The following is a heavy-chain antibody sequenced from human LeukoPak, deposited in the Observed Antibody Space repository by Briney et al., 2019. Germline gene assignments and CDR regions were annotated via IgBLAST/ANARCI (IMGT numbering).Heavy chain of an antibody. D-gene: IGHD1-26*01. CDR2: IYYSGST. CDR1: GGSISSSSYF. CDR3: ARLPRGGSYDLDY. V-gene: IGHV4-39*01. Sequence: PSETLSLTCTVSGGSISSSSYFWGWIRHYPGKGLEWIGTIYYSGSTYYNPSLRSRVTISVDTSKNQFSLKLSSVTAADTAVYYCARLPRGGSYDLDYWGQGTLVTVSS. J-gene: IGHJ4*02.